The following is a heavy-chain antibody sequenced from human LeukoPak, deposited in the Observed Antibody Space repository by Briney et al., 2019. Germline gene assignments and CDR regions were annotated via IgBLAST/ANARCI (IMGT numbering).Heavy chain of an antibody. J-gene: IGHJ5*02. D-gene: IGHD6-13*01. CDR2: IGGGGGTA. Sequence: GGSLRLSCSASGFTFSSYAMSWVRQAPGKGLEWVSAIGGGGGTAYYADSVKDRFTISRDNSKNTLYLQMDSLRAEDTAVYYCAKNPLIAPSGNWFHPWGQGTLVTVSS. CDR3: AKNPLIAPSGNWFHP. V-gene: IGHV3-23*01. CDR1: GFTFSSYA.